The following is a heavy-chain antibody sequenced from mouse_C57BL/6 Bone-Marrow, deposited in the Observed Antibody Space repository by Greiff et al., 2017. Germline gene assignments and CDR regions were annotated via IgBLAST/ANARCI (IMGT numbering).Heavy chain of an antibody. V-gene: IGHV5-17*01. D-gene: IGHD1-1*01. J-gene: IGHJ3*01. Sequence: EVQGVESGGGLVKPGGSLKLSCAASGFTFSDYGMHWVRQAPEKGLEWVAYISSGSSTIYYADTVKGRFTISRDNATNTLFLQMTSLRSEDTAMYYCAIYCSSYEAWFAYWGQGTLVTVSA. CDR2: ISSGSSTI. CDR1: GFTFSDYG. CDR3: AIYCSSYEAWFAY.